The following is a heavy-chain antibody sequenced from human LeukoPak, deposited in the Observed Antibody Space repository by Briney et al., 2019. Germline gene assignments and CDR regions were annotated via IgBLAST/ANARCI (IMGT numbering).Heavy chain of an antibody. J-gene: IGHJ3*02. V-gene: IGHV4-4*07. CDR3: ASPLGRFGELGLEAFDI. Sequence: PSETLSLTCTVSGGSISSYYWSWIRQPAGEGLEWIGRIYTSGSTNYNPSLKSRVTMSVDTSKNQFSLKLSSVTAADTAVYYCASPLGRFGELGLEAFDIWGQGTMVTVSS. D-gene: IGHD3-10*01. CDR1: GGSISSYY. CDR2: IYTSGST.